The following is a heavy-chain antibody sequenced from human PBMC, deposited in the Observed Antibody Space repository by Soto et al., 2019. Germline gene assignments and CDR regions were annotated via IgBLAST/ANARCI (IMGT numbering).Heavy chain of an antibody. CDR3: ASSPPXXXXXYXRFFDL. CDR1: GGTFSSYA. CDR2: IIPIFGTA. J-gene: IGHJ2*01. Sequence: QVQLVQSGAEVKKPGSSVKVSCKTSGGTFSSYAINWVRQAPGQGLEWMGGIIPIFGTANYAQKFQGRITITADKSTNTGYMELRSRRSYDTAVYYCASSPPXXXXXYXRFFDLWGRGTLVTVSS. V-gene: IGHV1-69*14.